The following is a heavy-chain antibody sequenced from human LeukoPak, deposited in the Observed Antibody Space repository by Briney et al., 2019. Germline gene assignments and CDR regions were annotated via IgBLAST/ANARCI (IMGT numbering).Heavy chain of an antibody. D-gene: IGHD3-22*01. J-gene: IGHJ3*02. Sequence: SETLSLTCAVYGGSFSGYYWSWIRQPPGKGLEWIGEINHSGSTNYNPSLKSRVTISVDTSKNQFSLKLSSVTAADTAVYYCARWAYYDSSGRVYDAFDIWGQGTMVTVSS. CDR3: ARWAYYDSSGRVYDAFDI. CDR2: INHSGST. CDR1: GGSFSGYY. V-gene: IGHV4-34*01.